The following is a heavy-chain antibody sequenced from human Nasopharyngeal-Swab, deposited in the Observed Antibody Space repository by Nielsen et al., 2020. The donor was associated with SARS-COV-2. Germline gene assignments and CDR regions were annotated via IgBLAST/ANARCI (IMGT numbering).Heavy chain of an antibody. D-gene: IGHD2/OR15-2a*01. J-gene: IGHJ3*02. V-gene: IGHV3-30*04. CDR3: AREGIDAFDI. CDR2: ISHNGKNK. CDR1: GVTFSSYT. Sequence: GESLKISCAASGVTFSSYTIHWVRQAPGKGLEWVAVISHNGKNKYYADSVKGRFTISRDNSKSTLHLQMSSLRAEDTATYYCAREGIDAFDIWGQGTMVTVSS.